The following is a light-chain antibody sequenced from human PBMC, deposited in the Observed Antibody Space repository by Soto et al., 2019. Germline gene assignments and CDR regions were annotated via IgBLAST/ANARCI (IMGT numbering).Light chain of an antibody. V-gene: IGKV3-11*01. Sequence: EIVLTQSPATLSLSPGERATLSCRASQRVSSYLAWYQQKPGQAPKLLIYDASNRATGIPARFSGSGSGTDFTLTISSLEPEDVAVYYCQQRSNWLFTFGPGTKVDIK. CDR1: QRVSSY. J-gene: IGKJ3*01. CDR3: QQRSNWLFT. CDR2: DAS.